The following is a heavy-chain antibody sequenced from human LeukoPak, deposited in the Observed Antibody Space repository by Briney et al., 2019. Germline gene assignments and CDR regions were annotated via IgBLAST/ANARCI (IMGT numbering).Heavy chain of an antibody. CDR2: IYTSGST. J-gene: IGHJ4*02. CDR3: ARGGVVTLTVFDY. V-gene: IGHV4-61*02. D-gene: IGHD4-23*01. Sequence: SETLSLTCTVSGGSISSGSYYWSWIRQPAGKGLEWIGRIYTSGSTNYNPSLKSRVTISVDTSKNQFSLKLSSVTAADTAVYYCARGGVVTLTVFDYWGQGTLVTVSS. CDR1: GGSISSGSYY.